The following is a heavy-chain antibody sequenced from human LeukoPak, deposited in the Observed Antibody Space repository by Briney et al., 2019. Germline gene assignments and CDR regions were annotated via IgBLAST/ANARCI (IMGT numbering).Heavy chain of an antibody. CDR1: GGSISSYY. V-gene: IGHV4-59*01. CDR3: ARPHYRSGGSCCHFDP. CDR2: IYYSGST. J-gene: IGHJ5*02. D-gene: IGHD2-15*01. Sequence: SETLSLTCTVSGGSISSYYWSWIRQPPGKGLEWIGYIYYSGSTNYNPSLKSRVTISVDTSKNQFSLKLSSVTAADTAVYYCARPHYRSGGSCCHFDPWGQGTLVTVSS.